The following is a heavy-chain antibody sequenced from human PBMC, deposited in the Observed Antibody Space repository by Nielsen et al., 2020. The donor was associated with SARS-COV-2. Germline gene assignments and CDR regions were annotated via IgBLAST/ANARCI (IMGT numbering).Heavy chain of an antibody. CDR3: ARSREYCSSTSCYALYGMDV. CDR1: GFTFSSYS. V-gene: IGHV3-21*01. D-gene: IGHD2-2*01. J-gene: IGHJ6*02. Sequence: GGSLRLSCAASGFTFSSYSMNWVRQAPGKGLEWVSSISSSSSYIYYADSVKGRFTISRDNAKNSLYLQMNSLRAEDTAVYYCARSREYCSSTSCYALYGMDVWGQGTTVTVSS. CDR2: ISSSSSYI.